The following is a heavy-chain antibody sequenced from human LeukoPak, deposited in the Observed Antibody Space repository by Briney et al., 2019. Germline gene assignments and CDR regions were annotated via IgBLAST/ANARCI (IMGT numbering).Heavy chain of an antibody. CDR2: IYPGDSDT. D-gene: IGHD2-2*01. V-gene: IGHV5-51*01. CDR3: ARQDCSSTSCPTPHFDY. Sequence: GESLKISCKGSGYSFTSYWIGWVRQMPGKGLEWMGIIYPGDSDTRYSPSFQGQVTISADKSITTAYLQWSSLKASDTAMYYCARQDCSSTSCPTPHFDYWGQGTLVTVSS. CDR1: GYSFTSYW. J-gene: IGHJ4*02.